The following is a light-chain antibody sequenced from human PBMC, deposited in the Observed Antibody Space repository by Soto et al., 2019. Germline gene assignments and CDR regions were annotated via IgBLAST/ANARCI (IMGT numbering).Light chain of an antibody. CDR3: QQYNSYSYT. CDR1: QSISSW. J-gene: IGKJ2*01. V-gene: IGKV1-5*03. CDR2: KAS. Sequence: DIQMTQSPSTLSASVGDRVTITCRASQSISSWLAWYQQKPGKAPKLLIYKASSFESVVPSRFSGSGSGTEFTLTISSLQPDDFSTYYCQQYNSYSYTFGQGTKLEIK.